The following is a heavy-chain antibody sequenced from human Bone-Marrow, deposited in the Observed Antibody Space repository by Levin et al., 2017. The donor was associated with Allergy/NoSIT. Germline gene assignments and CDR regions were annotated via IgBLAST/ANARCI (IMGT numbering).Heavy chain of an antibody. CDR1: GFTFGDYA. J-gene: IGHJ4*02. D-gene: IGHD3-10*01. Sequence: SCTASGFTFGDYAMSWLRQAPGRGLEWVAFITSKAYGGTTEYAGSVKGRFTISRDDSKSVAYLQMNSLETEDTAIYYCSREGYYGSGQGLDYWGQGSLVTVSS. CDR2: ITSKAYGGTT. V-gene: IGHV3-49*03. CDR3: SREGYYGSGQGLDY.